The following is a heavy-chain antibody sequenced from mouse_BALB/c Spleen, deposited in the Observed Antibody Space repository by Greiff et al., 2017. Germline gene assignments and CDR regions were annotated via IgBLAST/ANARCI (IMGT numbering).Heavy chain of an antibody. CDR1: GFAFSSYD. Sequence: VQLKESGGGLVKPGGSLKLSCAASGFAFSSYDMSWVRQTPEKRLEWVAYISSGGGSTYYPDTVKGRFTISRDNAKNTLYLQMSSLKSEDTAMYYCARQGYYGSSHYFDYWGQGTTLTVSS. CDR3: ARQGYYGSSHYFDY. V-gene: IGHV5-12-1*01. J-gene: IGHJ2*01. CDR2: ISSGGGST. D-gene: IGHD1-1*01.